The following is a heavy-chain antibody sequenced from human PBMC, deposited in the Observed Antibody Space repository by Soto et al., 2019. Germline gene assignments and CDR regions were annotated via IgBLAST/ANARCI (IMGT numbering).Heavy chain of an antibody. CDR2: IIPIVGIA. V-gene: IGHV1-69*08. D-gene: IGHD2-2*01. Sequence: QVQLVQSGAEVKKPGSSVKVSCKGSGGTFSRYTITWGRQAPGQGLEWMGRIIPIVGIARYAQKFQGRVTITADKSTGTGSMERSSLRSEGTAVYYCARDSGRSDVVTDAISAIDVWVQGTTVTVS. CDR1: GGTFSRYT. J-gene: IGHJ6*02. CDR3: ARDSGRSDVVTDAISAIDV.